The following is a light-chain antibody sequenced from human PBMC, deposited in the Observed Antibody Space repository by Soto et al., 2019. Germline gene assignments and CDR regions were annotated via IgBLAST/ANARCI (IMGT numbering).Light chain of an antibody. CDR3: QQYGSSLGVT. J-gene: IGKJ4*01. Sequence: EIVLTQSPGTLSLSPGERATLSCRASQSVSSNNLAWYQQRPGQAPRVVIYGASTRATGIPERFSGSGSGTDFTLTISRLEPEDFAVYYCQQYGSSLGVTFGGGTKVDIK. V-gene: IGKV3-20*01. CDR2: GAS. CDR1: QSVSSNN.